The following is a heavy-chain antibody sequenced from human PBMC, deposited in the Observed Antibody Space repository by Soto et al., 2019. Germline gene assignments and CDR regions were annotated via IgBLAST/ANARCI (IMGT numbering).Heavy chain of an antibody. CDR1: GLSFSSSW. CDR2: LSPAGGTK. V-gene: IGHV3-7*01. CDR3: ARDPNFGAIDH. Sequence: EVELVESGGGLVQPGGSLRLSCVASGLSFSSSWMSWVRQVPGRGLEWVAELSPAGGTKAYVYAVKGRVTISSDNAKNSLYLQMNSLRVEDTAVYYCARDPNFGAIDHWGQGTLVTVAS. D-gene: IGHD3-16*01. J-gene: IGHJ5*02.